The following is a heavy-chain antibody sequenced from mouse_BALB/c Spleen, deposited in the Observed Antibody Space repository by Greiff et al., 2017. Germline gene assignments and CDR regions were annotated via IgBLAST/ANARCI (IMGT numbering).Heavy chain of an antibody. V-gene: IGHV1-4*02. CDR3: ARSGYGDIGGCMDY. CDR1: GYTFTSYT. J-gene: IGHJ4*01. CDR2: INPSSGYT. D-gene: IGHD2-13*01. Sequence: QVQLQQSAAELARPGASVKMSCKASGYTFTSYTMHWVKQRPGQGLEWIGYINPSSGYTEYNQKFKDKTTLTADKTSSTAYMQLSSLTSEDSAVYYCARSGYGDIGGCMDYWGQGTPVTVSA.